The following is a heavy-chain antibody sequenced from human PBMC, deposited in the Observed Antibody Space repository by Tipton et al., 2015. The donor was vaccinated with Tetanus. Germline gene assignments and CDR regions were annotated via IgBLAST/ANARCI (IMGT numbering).Heavy chain of an antibody. CDR1: GGTFSSYA. V-gene: IGHV1-69*06. J-gene: IGHJ3*02. CDR2: IIPIFGTA. Sequence: QVQLVQSGAEVKKPGSSVKVSCKASGGTFSSYAISWVRQAPGQGLEWMGGIIPIFGTANYAQKFQGRVTITADKSTSTAYMELSSLRSEDTAVYYCATFHTMTTVTTVPPFDIWGQGTMVTVSS. CDR3: ATFHTMTTVTTVPPFDI. D-gene: IGHD4-17*01.